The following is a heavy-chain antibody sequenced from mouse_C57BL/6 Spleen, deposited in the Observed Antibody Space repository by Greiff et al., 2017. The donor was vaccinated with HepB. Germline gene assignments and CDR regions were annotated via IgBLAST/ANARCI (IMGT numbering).Heavy chain of an antibody. CDR3: ARAPITGFDY. J-gene: IGHJ2*01. CDR2: IYPGDGDT. Sequence: VQVVESGPELVKPGASVKISCKASGYAFSSSWMNWVKQRPGKGLEWIGRIYPGDGDTNYNGKFKGKATLTADKSSSTAYMQLSSLTSEDSAVYFCARAPITGFDYWGQGTTLTVSS. V-gene: IGHV1-82*01. CDR1: GYAFSSSW. D-gene: IGHD1-2*01.